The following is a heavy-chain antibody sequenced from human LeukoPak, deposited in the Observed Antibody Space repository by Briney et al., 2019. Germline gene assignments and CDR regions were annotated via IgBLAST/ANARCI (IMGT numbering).Heavy chain of an antibody. CDR3: ARFSSSPKGGYYFDY. CDR1: GGTFSSYA. Sequence: SVKDSCKASGGTFSSYAISWVRQAPGQGLEWMGGIIPIFGTANDAQKFQGRVTITTDESTSTAYMELSSLRSEDTAVYYCARFSSSPKGGYYFDYWGQGTLVTVSS. J-gene: IGHJ4*02. D-gene: IGHD6-6*01. V-gene: IGHV1-69*05. CDR2: IIPIFGTA.